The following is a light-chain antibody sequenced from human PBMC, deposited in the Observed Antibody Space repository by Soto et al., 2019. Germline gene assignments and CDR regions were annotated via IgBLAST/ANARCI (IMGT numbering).Light chain of an antibody. CDR2: GAS. CDR1: QSVSSSY. Sequence: ELVMTQSPATLSVSPGERATLSCRASQSVSSSYLAWYQQKPGQAPRLLIYGASSRATGIPARFSGSGSGTEFTLTISSLQSEDFAVYYCQQYYNWPTFGQGTRLEIK. V-gene: IGKV3D-15*01. CDR3: QQYYNWPT. J-gene: IGKJ5*01.